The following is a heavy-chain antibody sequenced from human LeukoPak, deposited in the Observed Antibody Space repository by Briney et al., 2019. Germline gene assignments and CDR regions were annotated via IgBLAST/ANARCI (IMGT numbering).Heavy chain of an antibody. CDR1: GFTFSSA. Sequence: GGSLRLTCAASGFTFSSAMSWVRQAPGKGLDWVSVISASGDTTYYADSVKGRFTISRDNSKNTLYLQMNSLRAEDTALYYCAKGSSGTYSRIYFDYWGQGTLVTVSS. CDR2: ISASGDTT. V-gene: IGHV3-23*01. CDR3: AKGSSGTYSRIYFDY. D-gene: IGHD1-26*01. J-gene: IGHJ4*02.